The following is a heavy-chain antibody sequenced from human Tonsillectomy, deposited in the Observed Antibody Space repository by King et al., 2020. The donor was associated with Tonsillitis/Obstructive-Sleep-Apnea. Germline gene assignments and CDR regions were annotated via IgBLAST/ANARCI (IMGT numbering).Heavy chain of an antibody. V-gene: IGHV3-30*01. Sequence: VQLVESGGGVVQPGRSLRLSCAASGFTFRSYAMHWVRQAPGKGLEWVAIISFDGNNKYCADSVKGRFTISRDNSKNTLYLQMNSLRAEDTAVYFCASSAGEGHCSGGSCSPFLYWGQGSLVTVSS. D-gene: IGHD2-15*01. J-gene: IGHJ4*02. CDR3: ASSAGEGHCSGGSCSPFLY. CDR1: GFTFRSYA. CDR2: ISFDGNNK.